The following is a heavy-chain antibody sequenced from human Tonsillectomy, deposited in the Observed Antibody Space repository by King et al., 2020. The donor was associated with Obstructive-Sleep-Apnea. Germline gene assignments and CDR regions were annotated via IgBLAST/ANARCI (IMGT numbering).Heavy chain of an antibody. Sequence: VQLKESGPGLVKPSGTLSLTCAVSGGYISSSNWWSWVRQPPGKGLEWIGEIYHSGSTNYNPSLKSRVTMSLDKSKNQFSLKLTSVTAADTAVYYCARPVAGSAEHFQHWGQGTLVTVSS. J-gene: IGHJ1*01. CDR3: ARPVAGSAEHFQH. CDR1: GGYISSSNW. CDR2: IYHSGST. D-gene: IGHD6-19*01. V-gene: IGHV4-4*02.